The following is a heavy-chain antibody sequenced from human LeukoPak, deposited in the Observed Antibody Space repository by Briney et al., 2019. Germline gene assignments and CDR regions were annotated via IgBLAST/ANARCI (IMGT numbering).Heavy chain of an antibody. CDR1: GYTFTSYH. V-gene: IGHV1-46*01. CDR3: ARDQTDCSSNSCHNFHYGMDV. D-gene: IGHD2-2*01. J-gene: IGHJ6*02. Sequence: ASVKVSCKASGYTFTSYHMHWVRQAPGQGLEWMGIINPSGGSTGYAQKFQGRITMTRDTSTKTVYMDLSSLRSEDTAVYYCARDQTDCSSNSCHNFHYGMDVWGQGTTVTVSS. CDR2: INPSGGST.